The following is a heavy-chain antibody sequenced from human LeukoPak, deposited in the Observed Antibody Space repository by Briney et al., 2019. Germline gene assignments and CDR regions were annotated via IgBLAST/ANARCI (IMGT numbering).Heavy chain of an antibody. Sequence: SETLSLTCTVSSGSISSYYWSWIRQPAGKGLEWIGRIYTTGSTNYSPSLKSRVTMSVDTSKNQFSLKLSSVTAADTAVYYCARDKQLDWAHYYYYYMGVWGKGTTVTVSS. V-gene: IGHV4-4*07. D-gene: IGHD1-1*01. CDR1: SGSISSYY. J-gene: IGHJ6*03. CDR2: IYTTGST. CDR3: ARDKQLDWAHYYYYYMGV.